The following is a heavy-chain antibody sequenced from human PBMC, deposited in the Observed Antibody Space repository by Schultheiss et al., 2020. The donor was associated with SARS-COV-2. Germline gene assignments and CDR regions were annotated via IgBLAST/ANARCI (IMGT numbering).Heavy chain of an antibody. CDR3: TRHEVGDPFDY. CDR1: GFTVSSNY. J-gene: IGHJ4*02. V-gene: IGHV3-53*01. Sequence: GGSLRLSCAASGFTVSSNYMSWVRQAPGKGLEWVSGISWNSGSIGYADSVKGRFTISRDNSKNTLYLQMNSLKTEDTAVYYCTRHEVGDPFDYWGQGTLVTVSS. CDR2: SWNSGSI. D-gene: IGHD1-26*01.